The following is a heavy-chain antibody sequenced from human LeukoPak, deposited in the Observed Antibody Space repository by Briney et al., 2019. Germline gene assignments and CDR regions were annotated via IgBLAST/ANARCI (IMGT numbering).Heavy chain of an antibody. Sequence: GGSLRLSCAASGFPFSSYAMSWVRQAPGKGLEWVAVISYDGSNKYYADSVKGRFTISRDNSKNTLYLQMNSLRAEDTAVYYCFGSYYGSGKSFWGQGTLVTVSS. CDR2: ISYDGSNK. CDR3: FGSYYGSGKSF. J-gene: IGHJ4*02. CDR1: GFPFSSYA. V-gene: IGHV3-30-3*01. D-gene: IGHD3-10*01.